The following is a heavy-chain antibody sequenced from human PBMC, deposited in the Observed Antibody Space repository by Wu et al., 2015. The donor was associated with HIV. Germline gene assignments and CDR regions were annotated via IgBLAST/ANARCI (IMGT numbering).Heavy chain of an antibody. CDR3: ARGGGVSTFYSSPTGYSFPF. V-gene: IGHV1-2*02. CDR2: INSNSGGT. D-gene: IGHD3-9*01. Sequence: QVQLMQSGAEVTKPGASVKVSCKTSGFTFTGYYIHWVRQAPGQGLQWMGWINSNSGGTKYAQKFQGRVTMSRDTSINTVYMELARLTSDDTAVYYCARGGGVSTFYSSPTGYSFPFWGQGALVSVSS. J-gene: IGHJ1*01. CDR1: GFTFTGYY.